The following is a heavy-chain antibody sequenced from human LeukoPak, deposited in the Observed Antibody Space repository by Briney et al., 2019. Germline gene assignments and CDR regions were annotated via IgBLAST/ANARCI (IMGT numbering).Heavy chain of an antibody. CDR3: TRARPIDY. Sequence: GGSLRLSCVASGFTFSTYWMHWVRQVPGKGLVWVSRIDSDGSSTTYADSVKGRFTTSRDNAKNTLYLQMNSLRVEDTAIYYCTRARPIDYWGQGTLVTVSS. J-gene: IGHJ4*02. V-gene: IGHV3-74*01. CDR2: IDSDGSST. CDR1: GFTFSTYW.